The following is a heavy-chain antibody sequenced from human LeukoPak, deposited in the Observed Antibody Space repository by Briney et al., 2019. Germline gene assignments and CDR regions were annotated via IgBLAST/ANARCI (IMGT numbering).Heavy chain of an antibody. D-gene: IGHD2/OR15-2a*01. CDR2: FAHEDDEI. V-gene: IGHV1-24*01. Sequence: VSVKVSCKVSGYTLTQLSIHWVRQAPGKGLGWMGGFAHEDDEIIYAQKFQGRITVTEDTSANTAYMELSSLTSEDTAMYYCATEATYFLYWGQGSLVTVFS. CDR3: ATEATYFLY. J-gene: IGHJ4*02. CDR1: GYTLTQLS.